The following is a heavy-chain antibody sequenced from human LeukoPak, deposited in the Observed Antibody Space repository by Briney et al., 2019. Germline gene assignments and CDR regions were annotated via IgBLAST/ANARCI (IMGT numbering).Heavy chain of an antibody. D-gene: IGHD3-22*01. J-gene: IGHJ4*02. V-gene: IGHV1-46*01. CDR3: ARGCNYDGSGYCFFY. Sequence: ASVKVSCKASGYYRHWVRQAPGQGLEWMGIINPSGGTTTYAQKFQGRLTMTRDTSTSTVYMELSSLTSEDTAVYYCARGCNYDGSGYCFFYWGQGTLVTVSS. CDR2: INPSGGTT. CDR1: GYY.